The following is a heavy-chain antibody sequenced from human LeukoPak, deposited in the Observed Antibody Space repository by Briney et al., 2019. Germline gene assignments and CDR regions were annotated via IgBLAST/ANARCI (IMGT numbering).Heavy chain of an antibody. CDR1: GFTFSSYA. Sequence: PGGSLRLSCAASGFTFSSYAMHWVRQAPGKGLVWVSRINSDGSSTSYADSVKGRFTISRDNAKNTLYLQMNSLRAEDTAVYYCARILRIARDYYGMDVWGQGTTVTVSS. CDR2: INSDGSST. CDR3: ARILRIARDYYGMDV. V-gene: IGHV3-74*01. J-gene: IGHJ6*02. D-gene: IGHD6-13*01.